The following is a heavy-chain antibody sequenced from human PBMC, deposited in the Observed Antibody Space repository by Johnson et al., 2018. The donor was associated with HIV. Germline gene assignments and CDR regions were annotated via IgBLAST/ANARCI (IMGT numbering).Heavy chain of an antibody. CDR2: IYSGGST. D-gene: IGHD3-10*01. CDR1: GFTFSSYW. J-gene: IGHJ3*02. CDR3: ATLWFGEVSVYDAFDI. V-gene: IGHV3-66*02. Sequence: MQLVESGGGLVQPGGSLRLSCAASGFTFSSYWMSWVRQAPGKGLEWVSVIYSGGSTYYADSVKGRFTSSRNNSKNTLYLKMNSLRPEDSAVYYCATLWFGEVSVYDAFDIWGQGTMVTVSS.